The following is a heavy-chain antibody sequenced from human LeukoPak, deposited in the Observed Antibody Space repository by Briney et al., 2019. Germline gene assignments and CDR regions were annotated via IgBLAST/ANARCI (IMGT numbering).Heavy chain of an antibody. CDR3: ARDGGGGWYVWFDP. J-gene: IGHJ5*02. Sequence: SSETLSLTCAVYGGSISSYYWSWIRQPPGKGLEWIGYIYYSGRTNYNPSLKSRVTISVDTSKNQFSLKLSSVTAADTAVYYCARDGGGGWYVWFDPWGQGTLVTVSS. D-gene: IGHD6-19*01. CDR2: IYYSGRT. V-gene: IGHV4-59*01. CDR1: GGSISSYY.